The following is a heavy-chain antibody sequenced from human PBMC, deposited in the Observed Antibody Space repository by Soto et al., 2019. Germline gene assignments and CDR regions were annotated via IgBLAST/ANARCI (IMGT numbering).Heavy chain of an antibody. Sequence: GGSLRLSCAASGFTFSSYAMSWVRQAPEKGLEWVSAITDSGGDTYHADSVKGRFTISRDNSKNTLYLQMISLRVEDTAIYFCVKGSRSSRPYYFDYWGQGALVTVSS. J-gene: IGHJ4*02. CDR3: VKGSRSSRPYYFDY. CDR1: GFTFSSYA. V-gene: IGHV3-23*01. D-gene: IGHD6-6*01. CDR2: ITDSGGDT.